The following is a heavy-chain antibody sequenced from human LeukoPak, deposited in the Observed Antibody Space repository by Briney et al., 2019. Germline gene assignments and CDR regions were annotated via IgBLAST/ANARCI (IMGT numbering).Heavy chain of an antibody. CDR2: ISSSSSHI. CDR3: VRAWGGGSYSDAFDI. CDR1: GFSVSNYY. Sequence: GGSLRLSCSASGFSVSNYYMSWVRQAPGKELEWVSSISSSSSHIYYADSVKGRFTISRDNAKNSLYLQMSSLRVEDTAVFYCVRAWGGGSYSDAFDIWGQGTMVTVSS. J-gene: IGHJ3*02. V-gene: IGHV3-21*06. D-gene: IGHD1-26*01.